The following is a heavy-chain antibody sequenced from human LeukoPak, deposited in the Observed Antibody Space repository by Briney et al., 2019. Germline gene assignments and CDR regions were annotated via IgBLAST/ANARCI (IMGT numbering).Heavy chain of an antibody. CDR1: GFTFSSYA. J-gene: IGHJ4*02. Sequence: PGGSLRLSCAASGFTFSSYAMSWVRQAPGKGLEWVSAISGGGGSTYYADSVKGRFTISRDNSKNTLYLQMNSLRAEDTAVYYCSTGELLFDYWGQGTLVTVSS. CDR2: ISGGGGST. V-gene: IGHV3-23*01. CDR3: STGELLFDY. D-gene: IGHD1-26*01.